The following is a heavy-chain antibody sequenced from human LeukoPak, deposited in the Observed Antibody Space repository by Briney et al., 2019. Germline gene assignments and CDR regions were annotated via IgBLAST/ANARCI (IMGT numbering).Heavy chain of an antibody. CDR2: INHSGST. D-gene: IGHD3-3*01. J-gene: IGHJ5*02. CDR3: AREGYYDFWSGHNWFDP. V-gene: IGHV4-34*01. Sequence: PSETLSLTCAVYGGSFSGYYWSWIRQPPGKGLEWIGEINHSGSTNYNPSLKSRVTISVDTSKNQFSLKLSSVTAADTAVYYCAREGYYDFWSGHNWFDPWGQGTLVTVSS. CDR1: GGSFSGYY.